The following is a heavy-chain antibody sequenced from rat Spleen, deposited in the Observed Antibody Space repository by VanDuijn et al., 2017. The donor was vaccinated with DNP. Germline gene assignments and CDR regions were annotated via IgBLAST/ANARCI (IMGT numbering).Heavy chain of an antibody. J-gene: IGHJ4*01. CDR1: GFTFSNYW. CDR3: ATSTGISLYAMDA. D-gene: IGHD1-9*01. Sequence: EVQLVESGGDLVQPGRSLNLSCVAPGFTFSNYWMTWIRQVPGKGLEWVASISSSGAGTYYPDSVKGRFTISRDGAKSTLFLQMDSLRSEDTATYYCATSTGISLYAMDAWGQGTSVTVSS. V-gene: IGHV5-31*01. CDR2: ISSSGAGT.